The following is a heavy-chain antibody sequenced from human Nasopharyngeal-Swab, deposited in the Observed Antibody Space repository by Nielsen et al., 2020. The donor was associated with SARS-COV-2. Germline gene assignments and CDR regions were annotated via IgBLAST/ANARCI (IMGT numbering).Heavy chain of an antibody. CDR1: GFTFSSYD. J-gene: IGHJ4*02. V-gene: IGHV3-30*18. D-gene: IGHD1-26*01. CDR3: AKVKWERQGPVDY. Sequence: GGSLRLSCAASGFTFSSYDMHWVRRAPGRGLEWVAVISHDGSNRYYADSVKGRFTISRDNSKNTLYLQMNSLRDEDTAVYYCAKVKWERQGPVDYWGQGTLVTVSS. CDR2: ISHDGSNR.